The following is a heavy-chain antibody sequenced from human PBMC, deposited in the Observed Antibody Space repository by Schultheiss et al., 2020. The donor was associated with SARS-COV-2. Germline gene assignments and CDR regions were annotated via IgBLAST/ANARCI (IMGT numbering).Heavy chain of an antibody. CDR1: GGSISSYY. V-gene: IGHV4-39*07. CDR3: ARRSVNWNYLDDY. Sequence: SETLSLTCTVSGGSISSYYWGWIRQPPGKGLEWIGSIYYSGSTYYNPSLKSRVTISVDTSKNQFSLKLSSVTAADTAVYYCARRSVNWNYLDDYWGQGTLVTVSS. J-gene: IGHJ4*02. D-gene: IGHD1-7*01. CDR2: IYYSGST.